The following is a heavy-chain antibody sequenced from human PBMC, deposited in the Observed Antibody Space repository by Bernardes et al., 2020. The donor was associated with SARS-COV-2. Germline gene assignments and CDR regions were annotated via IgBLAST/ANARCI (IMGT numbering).Heavy chain of an antibody. CDR1: GFTVSSDY. V-gene: IGHV3-53*01. CDR3: ACPGGYGSVDY. J-gene: IGHJ4*02. CDR2: IYRGDRT. Sequence: GGSLRLSCAASGFTVSSDYMSWVRQAPGTGLEWVSVIYRGDRTYYVDSVKGRFTISRDTSKNTLYLQMNSLRVEDTAVYYCACPGGYGSVDYWGRGTLVTGSA. D-gene: IGHD3-10*01.